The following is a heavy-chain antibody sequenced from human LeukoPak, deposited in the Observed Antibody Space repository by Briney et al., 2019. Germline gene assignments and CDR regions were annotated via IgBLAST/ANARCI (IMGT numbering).Heavy chain of an antibody. J-gene: IGHJ4*02. V-gene: IGHV3-23*01. D-gene: IGHD2-2*01. CDR1: GFTFSSYA. CDR3: AKDGYCSSTSCYPLIDY. CDR2: ISGSGGST. Sequence: GGYLRLSCAASGFTFSSYAMSWVRQAPGERLEWVSAISGSGGSTYYADSVKGRFTISRDNSKNTLYLQMNSLRAEDTAVYYCAKDGYCSSTSCYPLIDYWGQGTLVTVSS.